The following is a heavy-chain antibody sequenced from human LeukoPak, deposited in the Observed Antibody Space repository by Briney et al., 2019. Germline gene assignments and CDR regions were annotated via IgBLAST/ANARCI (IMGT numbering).Heavy chain of an antibody. D-gene: IGHD5-18*01. CDR2: IKQDGSEK. J-gene: IGHJ4*02. CDR1: XFXFSSYW. V-gene: IGHV3-7*04. Sequence: XLRLXCXASXFXFSSYWMSWVRQAPGKGLEWVANIKQDGSEKYYADSVKGRFTISRDNAKNSLYLQMNSLRAEDTAVFYCAKDADSYGFSGYFDYWGQGTLVTDSS. CDR3: AKDADSYGFSGYFDY.